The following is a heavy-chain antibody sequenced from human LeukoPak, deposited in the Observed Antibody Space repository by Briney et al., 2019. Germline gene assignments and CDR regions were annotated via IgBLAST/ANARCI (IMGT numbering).Heavy chain of an antibody. CDR1: GFTFSSYS. D-gene: IGHD2-15*01. V-gene: IGHV3-21*01. J-gene: IGHJ4*02. CDR2: IISSSSYI. Sequence: SGGSLRLSCAASGFTFSSYSMTWVRQAPGKGLEWVSSIISSSSYIYYADSVKGRFTISRDNAKNSLYLQMNSLRAEDTAVYYCARGFPWVAGDYWGQGTLVTVSS. CDR3: ARGFPWVAGDY.